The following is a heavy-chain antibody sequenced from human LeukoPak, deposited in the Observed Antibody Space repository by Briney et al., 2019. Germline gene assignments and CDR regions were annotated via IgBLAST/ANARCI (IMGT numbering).Heavy chain of an antibody. V-gene: IGHV3-33*08. Sequence: SGGSLRLSCAASGFTFSSYSMNWVRQAPGKGLEWVAVIWYDGSNKYYADSVKGRFTISRDNSKNTLYLQMNSLRAEDTAVYYCARDRFGVVMGYYHGMDVWGQGTTVTVSS. CDR2: IWYDGSNK. D-gene: IGHD3-3*01. CDR1: GFTFSSYS. J-gene: IGHJ6*02. CDR3: ARDRFGVVMGYYHGMDV.